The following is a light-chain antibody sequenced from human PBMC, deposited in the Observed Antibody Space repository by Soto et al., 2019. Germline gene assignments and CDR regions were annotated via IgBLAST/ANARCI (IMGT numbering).Light chain of an antibody. J-gene: IGKJ4*01. CDR1: QSVGSN. CDR3: QQYNNWPPLT. V-gene: IGKV3-15*01. Sequence: EIVMTQSPATLSVSPGERATLSCRASQSVGSNLAWYQQKPGQAPRLLIYGASTRATGIPARFSGSGSGTEFTLTISSRQSEDFAVYYSQQYNNWPPLTFGGGTKVEIK. CDR2: GAS.